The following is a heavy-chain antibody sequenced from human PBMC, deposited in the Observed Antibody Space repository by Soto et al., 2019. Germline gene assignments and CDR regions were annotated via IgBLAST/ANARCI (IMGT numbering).Heavy chain of an antibody. CDR2: IYPGDSDT. V-gene: IGHV5-51*01. CDR3: ARPYDSSGYSLAFDI. D-gene: IGHD3-22*01. J-gene: IGHJ3*02. CDR1: GYSFTSYW. Sequence: GESLKISCKGSGYSFTSYWIGWVRQMPGKGLEWMGIIYPGDSDTRYSPSFQGQVTVSADKSISTAYLQWSSLKASDTAMYYCARPYDSSGYSLAFDIWGQGTMVTVSS.